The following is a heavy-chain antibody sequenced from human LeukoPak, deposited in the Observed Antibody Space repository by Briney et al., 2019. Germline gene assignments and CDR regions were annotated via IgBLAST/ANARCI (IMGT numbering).Heavy chain of an antibody. CDR2: INPSGGST. CDR3: AKDLVDTAMATDY. D-gene: IGHD5-18*01. V-gene: IGHV1-46*01. J-gene: IGHJ4*02. CDR1: GYTFTSYY. Sequence: ASVKVSCKASGYTFTSYYMHWVRQAPGQGLEWMGIINPSGGSTSYAQKFQGRVTMTRDMSTSTVYMELSSLRAEDTAVYYCAKDLVDTAMATDYWGQGTLVTVSS.